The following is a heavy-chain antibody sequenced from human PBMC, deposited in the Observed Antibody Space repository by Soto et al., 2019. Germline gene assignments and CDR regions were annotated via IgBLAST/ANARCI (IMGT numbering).Heavy chain of an antibody. D-gene: IGHD3-22*01. V-gene: IGHV1-69*13. Sequence: ASVKVSCKASGGTFSSYAISWVRQAPGQGLEWMGGIIPIFGTANYAQKFQGRVTITADESTSTAYMELSGLRSEDTAVYYCASSILSDYYDSSGYYRQGYYYGMDVWGQGTTVTVSS. CDR3: ASSILSDYYDSSGYYRQGYYYGMDV. CDR1: GGTFSSYA. J-gene: IGHJ6*02. CDR2: IIPIFGTA.